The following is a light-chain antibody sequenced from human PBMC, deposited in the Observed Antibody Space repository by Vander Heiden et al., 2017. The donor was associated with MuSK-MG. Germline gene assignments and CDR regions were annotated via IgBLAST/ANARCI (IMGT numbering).Light chain of an antibody. CDR1: QSVASNY. Sequence: EIVLTQSPGTLSLSPGERATLSCWASQSVASNYLAWYQEKTGQAPRLLIYGASSRATGIPDRCSGSGSSTDFTLTISRLEPEDFAVYYCQQDGSSPLTFGRGTKVESK. V-gene: IGKV3-20*01. CDR3: QQDGSSPLT. J-gene: IGKJ4*01. CDR2: GAS.